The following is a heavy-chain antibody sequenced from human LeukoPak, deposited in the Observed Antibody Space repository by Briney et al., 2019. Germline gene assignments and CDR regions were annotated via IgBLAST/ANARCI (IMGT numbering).Heavy chain of an antibody. J-gene: IGHJ4*02. V-gene: IGHV4-59*01. CDR3: ARAGRGNYYFDY. CDR1: GGSISSYY. Sequence: SETLSLTCTISGGSISSYYWSWIRQPPGKGLEWIGYIYYSGSTNYNPSLKSRVTISIDASKNQFSLRLSSVTAADTAVYYCARAGRGNYYFDYWGQGTLVTVSS. D-gene: IGHD3-10*01. CDR2: IYYSGST.